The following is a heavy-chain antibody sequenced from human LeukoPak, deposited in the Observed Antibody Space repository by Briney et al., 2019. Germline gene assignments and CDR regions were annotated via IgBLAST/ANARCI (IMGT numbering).Heavy chain of an antibody. D-gene: IGHD3-9*01. CDR3: AKDSSGPTALNSYYDTLTGLYTWGFGFDY. Sequence: GGSLRLSCAASGFTFSSYWMSWVRQAPGKGLEWVANIKQDGSEKYYVDSVKGRFTISRDNAKNSLYLQMNSLRAEDTAVYYCAKDSSGPTALNSYYDTLTGLYTWGFGFDYWGQGTLVTVSS. CDR1: GFTFSSYW. CDR2: IKQDGSEK. V-gene: IGHV3-7*03. J-gene: IGHJ4*02.